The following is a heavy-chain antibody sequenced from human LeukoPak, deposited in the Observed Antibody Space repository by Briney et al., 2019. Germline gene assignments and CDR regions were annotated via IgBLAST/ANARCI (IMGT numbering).Heavy chain of an antibody. CDR1: GYTFTGYY. CDR3: ARPITMVREYYYYGMDV. J-gene: IGHJ6*02. V-gene: IGHV1-2*02. D-gene: IGHD3-10*01. Sequence: GASVKVSCKASGYTFTGYYMHWVRQAPGQGLEWMGWINPNSGGTNYAQKFQGRVTMTRDTSISTAYMELRNLRSDDTAVYYCARPITMVREYYYYGMDVWGQGTTVTVSS. CDR2: INPNSGGT.